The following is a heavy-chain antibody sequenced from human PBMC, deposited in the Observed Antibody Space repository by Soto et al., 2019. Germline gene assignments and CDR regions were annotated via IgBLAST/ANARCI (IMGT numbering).Heavy chain of an antibody. CDR3: AAGFTTGLAGFDL. J-gene: IGHJ3*01. D-gene: IGHD1-1*01. CDR1: GYTFSNHW. V-gene: IGHV5-51*01. CDR2: IYPDDSDT. Sequence: EVQLVQSGAEVRKPGESLKISCQASGYTFSNHWIGWVRQMPGKGLEWMGTIYPDDSDTRISPSFQGQVTLSADKSISTAYLQWSSLRASDTAMYYCAAGFTTGLAGFDLWGQGTMVAVSS.